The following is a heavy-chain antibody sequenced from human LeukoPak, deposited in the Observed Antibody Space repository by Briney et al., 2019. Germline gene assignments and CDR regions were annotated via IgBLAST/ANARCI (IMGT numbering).Heavy chain of an antibody. D-gene: IGHD2-2*01. Sequence: ASVKVSCKASGGTFSSYAISWVRQAPGQGLEWMGGIIPIFGTANYAQKFQGRVTITADESTSTAYMGLSSLRSEDTAVYYCASPLHQLLQKPHYYYYYYGMDVWGQGTTVTVSS. J-gene: IGHJ6*02. CDR1: GGTFSSYA. CDR2: IIPIFGTA. CDR3: ASPLHQLLQKPHYYYYYYGMDV. V-gene: IGHV1-69*13.